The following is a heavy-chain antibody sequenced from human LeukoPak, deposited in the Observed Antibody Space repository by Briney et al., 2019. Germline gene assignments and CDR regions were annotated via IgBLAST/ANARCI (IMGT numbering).Heavy chain of an antibody. V-gene: IGHV3-64*04. J-gene: IGHJ4*02. CDR2: ITSHGGSA. Sequence: GGSLRLSCSASGFTFSSYGIHWVRQAPGKGLEYVSTITSHGGSAYYADSVKDRFTISRDDSKNTLFLQMDSLRAEDTALYYCARDLVAGSPDFFDYWGQGTLVTVSS. CDR1: GFTFSSYG. D-gene: IGHD6-19*01. CDR3: ARDLVAGSPDFFDY.